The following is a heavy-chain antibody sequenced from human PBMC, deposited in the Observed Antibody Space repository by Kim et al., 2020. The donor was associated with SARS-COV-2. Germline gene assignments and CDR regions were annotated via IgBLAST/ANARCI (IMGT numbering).Heavy chain of an antibody. D-gene: IGHD3-16*01. CDR3: ARLVRGYSYAYSFDY. J-gene: IGHJ4*02. Sequence: SETLSLTCTVSGGSISSSTYYWGWIRQPPRKGLEWIGSIYYSGSTYYNPSLKSRVTISVDTSKNQFSLKLSSVTAADTAVYYCARLVRGYSYAYSFDYWGQGTLVTVSS. CDR2: IYYSGST. V-gene: IGHV4-39*01. CDR1: GGSISSSTYY.